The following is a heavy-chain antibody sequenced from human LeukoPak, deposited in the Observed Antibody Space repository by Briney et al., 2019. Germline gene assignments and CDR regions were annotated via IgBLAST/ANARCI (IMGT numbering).Heavy chain of an antibody. CDR1: GFTFSSYW. V-gene: IGHV3-74*01. CDR3: AREVEARRLGSWVDP. CDR2: VNSDGSST. D-gene: IGHD6-6*01. Sequence: GGSLRLSCAASGFTFSSYWMHWVRQAPGKGLVWVSRVNSDGSSTSYADSVKGRFTISRDNAKNTLYLQMNSLRAEDTAVYYCAREVEARRLGSWVDPWGQGTLVTVSS. J-gene: IGHJ5*02.